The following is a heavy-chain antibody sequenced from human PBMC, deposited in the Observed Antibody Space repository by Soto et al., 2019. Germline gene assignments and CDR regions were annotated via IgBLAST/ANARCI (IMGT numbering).Heavy chain of an antibody. J-gene: IGHJ4*01. V-gene: IGHV1-69*02. CDR3: ARSGGSKSGGSCYYDYDY. CDR2: IIPILGIA. D-gene: IGHD2-15*01. Sequence: SVKVSCKACGGTFSSYTISWVLQAPGHGLEWMGRIIPILGIANYAQKFQGRVTIPADKSTSTAYMELSSLISADTAVSYCARSGGSKSGGSCYYDYDYWG. CDR1: GGTFSSYT.